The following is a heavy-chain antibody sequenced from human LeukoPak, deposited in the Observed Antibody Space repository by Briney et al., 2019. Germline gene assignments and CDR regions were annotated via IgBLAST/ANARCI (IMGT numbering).Heavy chain of an antibody. CDR2: VYYNGDT. D-gene: IGHD3-22*01. J-gene: IGHJ5*02. CDR3: ARDNFLEDSSTYYST. V-gene: IGHV4-59*01. Sequence: PSETLSLTCTVSGGSISRYYWGWIRQPPGKGLEWIGYVYYNGDTRYNPSLKSRVAIAVDTSKNQFSLKVRSMTAADTAVYYCARDNFLEDSSTYYSTWGQGTLVTVSS. CDR1: GGSISRYY.